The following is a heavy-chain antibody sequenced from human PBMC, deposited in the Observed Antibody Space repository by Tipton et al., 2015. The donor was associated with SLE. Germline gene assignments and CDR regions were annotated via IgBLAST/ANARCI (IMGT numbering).Heavy chain of an antibody. CDR3: AREGWFGENWIDP. Sequence: TLSLTCAVYGGSFSGYYWSWIRQPPGKGLEWIGEINHSGSTNYNPSLKSRVTISVDKSKNQFSLKLSSVTAADTAVYYCAREGWFGENWIDPWGQGTLVTVSS. D-gene: IGHD3-10*01. CDR2: INHSGST. J-gene: IGHJ5*02. V-gene: IGHV4-34*01. CDR1: GGSFSGYY.